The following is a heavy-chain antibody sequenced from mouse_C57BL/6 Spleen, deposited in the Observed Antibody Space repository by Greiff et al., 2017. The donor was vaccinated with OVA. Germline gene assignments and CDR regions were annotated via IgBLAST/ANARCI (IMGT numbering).Heavy chain of an antibody. V-gene: IGHV1-81*01. CDR3: AREGAAQATWGY. CDR1: GYTFTSYG. Sequence: QVQLQQSGAELARPGASVKLSCKASGYTFTSYGISWVKQRTGQGLEWIGEIYPRSGNTYYNEKFKGKATLTADKSSSTAYMELRSLTSEDSAVYFCAREGAAQATWGYWGQGTLVTVSA. CDR2: IYPRSGNT. J-gene: IGHJ3*01. D-gene: IGHD3-2*02.